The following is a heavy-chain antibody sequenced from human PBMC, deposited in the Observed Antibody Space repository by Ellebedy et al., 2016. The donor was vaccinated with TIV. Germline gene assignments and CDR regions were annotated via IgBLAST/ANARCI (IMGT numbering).Heavy chain of an antibody. J-gene: IGHJ4*02. CDR3: ARGVRGYWDFDY. CDR1: GFTFSDYY. Sequence: GESLKISCVASGFTFSDYYMSWVRQAPAKGLEWVSVIHSGGSPGYADSVKGRFTISRDDSKNTLYLQISSLRAEDTAVYYCARGVRGYWDFDYWGQGALVTVSS. V-gene: IGHV3-53*01. CDR2: IHSGGSP. D-gene: IGHD3-22*01.